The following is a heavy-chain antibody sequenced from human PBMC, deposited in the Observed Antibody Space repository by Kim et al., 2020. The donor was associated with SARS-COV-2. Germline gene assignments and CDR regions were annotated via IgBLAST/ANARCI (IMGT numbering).Heavy chain of an antibody. CDR3: ARAPFHSWSQYHRDVMDD. Sequence: KGRFTISRDNSKNTLHLQMNSLRAEDTAVYYCARAPFHSWSQYHRDVMDDWGQGSPVTVSS. J-gene: IGHJ6*02. D-gene: IGHD6-13*01. V-gene: IGHV3-30*01.